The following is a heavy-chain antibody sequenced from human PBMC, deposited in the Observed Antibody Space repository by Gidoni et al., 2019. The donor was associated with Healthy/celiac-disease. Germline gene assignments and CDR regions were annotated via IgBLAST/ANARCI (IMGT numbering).Heavy chain of an antibody. V-gene: IGHV4-61*02. CDR1: GGSISSGSYY. Sequence: QVQLQESGPGLVKPSQTLSLTCTVSGGSISSGSYYWSWIRQPAGKGLEWIGRIYTSGSTNYNPSLKSRVTMSVDTSKNQFSLKLSSVTAADTAVYYCARGAEYYSYYFDYWGQGTLVTVSS. D-gene: IGHD3-10*01. J-gene: IGHJ4*02. CDR2: IYTSGST. CDR3: ARGAEYYSYYFDY.